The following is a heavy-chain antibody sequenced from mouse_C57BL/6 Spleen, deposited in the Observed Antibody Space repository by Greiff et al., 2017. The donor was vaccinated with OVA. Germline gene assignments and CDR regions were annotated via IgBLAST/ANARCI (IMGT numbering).Heavy chain of an antibody. D-gene: IGHD1-1*01. CDR1: GYTFTSYW. V-gene: IGHV1-69*01. Sequence: QVQLQQPGAELVMPGASVKLSCKASGYTFTSYWMHWVKQRPGQGLEWIGEIDPSDSYTNYNQKFKGKSTLTVDKSSSTAYMQLSSLTSEASAVYYGARCSRRSYYAGDYWGQGTSVTVSS. CDR3: ARCSRRSYYAGDY. J-gene: IGHJ4*01. CDR2: IDPSDSYT.